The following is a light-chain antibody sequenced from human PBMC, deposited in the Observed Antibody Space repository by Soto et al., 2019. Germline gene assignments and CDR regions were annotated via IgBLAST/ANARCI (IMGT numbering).Light chain of an antibody. V-gene: IGKV3-11*01. Sequence: EIVLTQSPASLSLSPGERATLSCRASQSVSSNLAWYQQKPGQAPRLLIYDASNRATGIPARFSGSGSGTNFTLTISGLEPEDFVFYYCQKRSNSIPLGQGTRLKIK. CDR1: QSVSSN. CDR2: DAS. J-gene: IGKJ5*01. CDR3: QKRSNSIP.